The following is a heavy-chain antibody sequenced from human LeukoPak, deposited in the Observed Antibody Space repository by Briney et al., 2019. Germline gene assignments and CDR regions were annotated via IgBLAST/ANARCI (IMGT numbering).Heavy chain of an antibody. CDR3: AIPGVGANNYYGMDV. Sequence: ASVKVSCKASGYTFTSYGISWVRQAPGQGLEWMGWISAYNGNTNYAQKLQGRVTMTTDTSTSTAYMELRSLRSDDTAVYYCAIPGVGANNYYGMDVWGQGTTVTVSS. D-gene: IGHD1-26*01. J-gene: IGHJ6*02. V-gene: IGHV1-18*01. CDR2: ISAYNGNT. CDR1: GYTFTSYG.